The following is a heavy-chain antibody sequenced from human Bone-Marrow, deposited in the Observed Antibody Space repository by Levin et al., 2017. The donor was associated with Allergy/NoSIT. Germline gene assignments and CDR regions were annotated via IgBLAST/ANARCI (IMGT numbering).Heavy chain of an antibody. Sequence: GESLKISCAASGFTFSSYGMHWVRQAPGKGLEWVAVISYDGSNKYYADSVKGRFTISRDNSKNTLYLQMNSLRAEDTAVYYCAKDTGVDAFDIWGQGTMVTVSS. CDR1: GFTFSSYG. V-gene: IGHV3-30*18. CDR2: ISYDGSNK. J-gene: IGHJ3*02. D-gene: IGHD4-23*01. CDR3: AKDTGVDAFDI.